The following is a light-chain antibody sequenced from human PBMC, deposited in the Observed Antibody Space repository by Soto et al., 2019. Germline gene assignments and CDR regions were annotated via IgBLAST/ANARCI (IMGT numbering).Light chain of an antibody. V-gene: IGKV1-5*01. Sequence: DIQMTQSPSTLPASVGDRVTISCRASQTVERWLAWYQQKPGKAPKLLISDVSSLERGVPSRFSGSGSATEFTLTISGLQSDDLATYYCHQYDGYSWTFGQGTK. CDR3: HQYDGYSWT. CDR1: QTVERW. J-gene: IGKJ1*01. CDR2: DVS.